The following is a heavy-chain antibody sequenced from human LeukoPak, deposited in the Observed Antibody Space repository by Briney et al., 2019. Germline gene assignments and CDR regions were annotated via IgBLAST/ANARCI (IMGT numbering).Heavy chain of an antibody. D-gene: IGHD2-2*01. CDR3: ARGGTDRLGYCSSTSCPRGFDH. J-gene: IGHJ5*02. Sequence: PSETLSLTCTVSGGSISSYYWSWIRQPPGKGLEWIGYIYYSGSTNYSPSLKSRVTISVDTSKNQFSLKLSSVTAADTAVYYCARGGTDRLGYCSSTSCPRGFDHWGQGTLVTVSS. CDR2: IYYSGST. CDR1: GGSISSYY. V-gene: IGHV4-59*01.